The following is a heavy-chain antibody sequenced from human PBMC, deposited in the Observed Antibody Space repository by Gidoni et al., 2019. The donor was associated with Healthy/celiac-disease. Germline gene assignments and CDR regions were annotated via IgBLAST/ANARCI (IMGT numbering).Heavy chain of an antibody. V-gene: IGHV3-30*18. D-gene: IGHD6-19*01. CDR2: ISYDGSNK. CDR3: AKDLGRIAVAGNY. Sequence: VQLVESGGGVVQPGRSLRLSCAASGSTFSSYGMHWVRQAPGKGLEWVAVISYDGSNKYYADSVKGRFTISRDNSKNTLYLQMNSLRAEDTAVYYCAKDLGRIAVAGNYWGQGTLVTVSS. CDR1: GSTFSSYG. J-gene: IGHJ4*02.